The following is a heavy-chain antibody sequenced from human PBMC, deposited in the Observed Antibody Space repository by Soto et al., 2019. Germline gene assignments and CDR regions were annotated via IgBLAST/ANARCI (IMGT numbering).Heavy chain of an antibody. CDR1: GYSFTSYW. CDR2: IYPYDSDT. D-gene: IGHD2-2*01. CDR3: ARHLVGSTRGNFDY. J-gene: IGHJ4*01. Sequence: GESLKISCKTSGYSFTSYWIGWVRQMPGKGMEWMGNIYPYDSDTRYSPSFQGQVTISADTSITTAYLQWSGLRASDTALYFCARHLVGSTRGNFDYWGQGTLVTVSS. V-gene: IGHV5-51*01.